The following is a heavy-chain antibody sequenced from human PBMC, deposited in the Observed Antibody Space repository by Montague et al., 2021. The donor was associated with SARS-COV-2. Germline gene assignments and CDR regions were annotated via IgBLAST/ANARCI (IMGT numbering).Heavy chain of an antibody. CDR2: IYSGGST. V-gene: IGHV3-66*02. CDR1: GLTVSSNY. J-gene: IGHJ6*02. CDR3: ARDSYGMDV. Sequence: SLRLSCAASGLTVSSNYMSWVRQAPGKGLEWVSVIYSGGSTYYADSVKGRFTISRDNSKNTLYLQMNRLRDEDTAVYYCARDSYGMDVWGQGTTVTVSS.